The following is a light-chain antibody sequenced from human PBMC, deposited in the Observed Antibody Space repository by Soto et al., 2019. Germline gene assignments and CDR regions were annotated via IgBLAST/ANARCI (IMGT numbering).Light chain of an antibody. CDR3: QQYNNWPPT. J-gene: IGKJ5*01. CDR2: VAS. CDR1: QSVSSN. Sequence: EIVMTQSPATLSVSPGERATLSCRASQSVSSNLAWYQQKPGQAPRLLIYVASTRATGIPARFSGSGSGTEFTRTIISLQSEDFAVYYCQQYNNWPPTFGQGTRREIK. V-gene: IGKV3-15*01.